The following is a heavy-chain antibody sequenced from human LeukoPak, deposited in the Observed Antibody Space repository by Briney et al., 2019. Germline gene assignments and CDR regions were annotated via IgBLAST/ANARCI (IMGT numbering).Heavy chain of an antibody. V-gene: IGHV4-39*01. CDR2: IYCSGST. CDR1: GGSISSSSYY. CDR3: ARRRVIPAANWFDP. D-gene: IGHD2-2*01. Sequence: PSETLSLTCTVSGGSISSSSYYWGWIRQPPGKGLEWIGSIYCSGSTYYHPSLKRRVTISVDTSKKQFSLNMRSVTAAATAVYYCARRRVIPAANWFDPWGQGTLVTVSS. J-gene: IGHJ5*02.